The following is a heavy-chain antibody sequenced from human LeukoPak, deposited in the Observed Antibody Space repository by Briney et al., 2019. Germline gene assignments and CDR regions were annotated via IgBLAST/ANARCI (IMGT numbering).Heavy chain of an antibody. Sequence: PSETLSLTCTVSGGSISSGGYYWNWIRQHPGKGLEWIGYIYYSGSTYYNPSLRSRLTISVDTSKNQFSLKLSSVTAADTAVYYCAKDGGDGDYVSSIYYYGMDVWGQGTTVTVSS. V-gene: IGHV4-31*03. J-gene: IGHJ6*02. D-gene: IGHD4-17*01. CDR1: GGSISSGGYY. CDR2: IYYSGST. CDR3: AKDGGDGDYVSSIYYYGMDV.